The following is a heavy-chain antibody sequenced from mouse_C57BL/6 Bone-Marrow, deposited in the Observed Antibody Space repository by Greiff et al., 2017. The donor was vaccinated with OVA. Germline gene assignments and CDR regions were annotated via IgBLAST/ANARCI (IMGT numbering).Heavy chain of an antibody. Sequence: VQLQQSGAELVRPGASVKLSCTASGFNIKDDYMHWVKQRPEQGLEWIGWIDPENGDTEYASKFQGKATITADTSSNTAYLQLSSLTSEDTAVYYCTTWGAWFGCGGQGTLVTVSA. CDR2: IDPENGDT. CDR1: GFNIKDDY. CDR3: TTWGAWFGC. J-gene: IGHJ3*01. V-gene: IGHV14-4*01.